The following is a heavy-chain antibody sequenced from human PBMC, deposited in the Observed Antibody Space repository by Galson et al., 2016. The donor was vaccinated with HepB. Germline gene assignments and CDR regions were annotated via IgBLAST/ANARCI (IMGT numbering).Heavy chain of an antibody. J-gene: IGHJ4*02. CDR3: AKEDTAMVARNFDY. V-gene: IGHV3-30*18. Sequence: SLRLSCAASGFTFSSYGTHWVRQAPGKGLEWVAVISYDGSTKYYADSVKGRFTISRDNSKNTLYLQMNSLSAEDTAVYYCAKEDTAMVARNFDYWGQGTLVTVSS. D-gene: IGHD5-18*01. CDR2: ISYDGSTK. CDR1: GFTFSSYG.